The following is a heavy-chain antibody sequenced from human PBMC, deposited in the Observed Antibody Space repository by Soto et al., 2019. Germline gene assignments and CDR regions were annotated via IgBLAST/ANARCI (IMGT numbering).Heavy chain of an antibody. V-gene: IGHV3-30*18. Sequence: QVQLVESGGGVVQPGASLRLSCAASEFTFSSYAMHWVRQAPGKGLEWVAVVSNDGSNKYYADSVKGRFTISRDNSKNTLNLQRNSLRAEDTAVYYCAKDQSTNSRSYHALDVWGQGTTVTVSS. CDR2: VSNDGSNK. D-gene: IGHD2-8*01. CDR3: AKDQSTNSRSYHALDV. CDR1: EFTFSSYA. J-gene: IGHJ6*02.